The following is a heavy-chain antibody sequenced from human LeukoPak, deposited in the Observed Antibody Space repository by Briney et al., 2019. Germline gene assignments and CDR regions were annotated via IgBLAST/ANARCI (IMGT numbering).Heavy chain of an antibody. CDR1: GTSINTYS. J-gene: IGHJ4*02. CDR2: VYASGDYNSGIN. V-gene: IGHV4-59*13. Sequence: PSQTPSPACTVSGTSINTYSWSWIRQTPGKGLEWIGYVYASGDYNSGINTYNPSLESRVTITVDTSKNQFALRLTSLTAADTAVYYCARGDQEFDSWGQGTRVTVSS. CDR3: ARGDQEFDS.